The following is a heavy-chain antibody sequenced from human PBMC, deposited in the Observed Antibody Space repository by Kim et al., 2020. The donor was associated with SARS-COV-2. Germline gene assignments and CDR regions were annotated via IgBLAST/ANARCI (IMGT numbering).Heavy chain of an antibody. CDR3: GTASKGSEDFDL. CDR2: IDHSGNS. CDR1: GGSFGSYY. V-gene: IGHV4-34*01. J-gene: IGHJ2*01. Sequence: SETLSLTCGVNGGSFGSYYWTWIRQPLGKGLEWIWEIDHSGNSNYNPSLKSRVTISVDTSRNQFSLELTSVTAADTAVYYCGTASKGSEDFDLWGRGSLVTVSS.